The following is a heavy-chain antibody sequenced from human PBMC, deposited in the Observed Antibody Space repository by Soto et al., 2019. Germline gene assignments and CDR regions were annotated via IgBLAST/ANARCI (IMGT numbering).Heavy chain of an antibody. D-gene: IGHD5-12*01. V-gene: IGHV3-72*01. Sequence: EVQVVESGGGLVQPGGSLRLSCAVSGFTFSDHYMDWFRQAPGTGLEWIGRTRNKRKSYSTEYAASVEGRFSISRDDSKNSLYLQMSSLQTEDTAVYYCAVDILATGSYCGQGTLVTVAS. CDR1: GFTFSDHY. CDR3: AVDILATGSY. CDR2: TRNKRKSYST. J-gene: IGHJ4*02.